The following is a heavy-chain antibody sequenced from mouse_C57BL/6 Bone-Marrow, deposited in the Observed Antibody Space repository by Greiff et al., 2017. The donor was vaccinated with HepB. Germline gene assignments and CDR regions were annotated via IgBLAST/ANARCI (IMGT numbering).Heavy chain of an antibody. J-gene: IGHJ2*01. D-gene: IGHD1-1*01. CDR1: GYTFTSYG. CDR3: AHYYGSSRDY. CDR2: IYPRSGNT. V-gene: IGHV1-81*01. Sequence: QVQLKQSGAELARPGASVKLSCKASGYTFTSYGISWVKQRTGQGLEWIGEIYPRSGNTYYNEKFKGKATLTADKSSSTAYMELRSLTSEDSAVYFCAHYYGSSRDYWGQGTTLTVSS.